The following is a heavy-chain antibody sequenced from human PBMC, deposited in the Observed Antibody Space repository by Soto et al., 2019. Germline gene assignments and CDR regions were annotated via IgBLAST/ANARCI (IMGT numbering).Heavy chain of an antibody. V-gene: IGHV3-53*02. J-gene: IGHJ3*02. CDR3: ARAIKGRHAFDI. CDR1: GFTVGSNY. Sequence: EVQLVETGGGLIQPGGSLRLSCAASGFTVGSNYMSWVRQAPGKGLEWVSVIYSGGSTYYADSVKGRFTISRDNSKNTLYLQMNSLRAEDTAVYYCARAIKGRHAFDIWGQGTMVTVSS. CDR2: IYSGGST.